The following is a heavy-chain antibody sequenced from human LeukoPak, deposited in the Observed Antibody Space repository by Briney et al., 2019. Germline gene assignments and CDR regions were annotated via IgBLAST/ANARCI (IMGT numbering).Heavy chain of an antibody. V-gene: IGHV4-59*12. J-gene: IGHJ6*03. D-gene: IGHD6-6*01. CDR2: IYYSGST. CDR3: ARGHNSSSSGFYYYYMDV. Sequence: SETLSLTCTVSGGSISSYYWSWIRQPPGKGLEWIGCIYYSGSTNYNPSLKSRVTISVDTSKNQFSLKLTSVTAADTAVYYCARGHNSSSSGFYYYYMDVWGRGTTVTVSS. CDR1: GGSISSYY.